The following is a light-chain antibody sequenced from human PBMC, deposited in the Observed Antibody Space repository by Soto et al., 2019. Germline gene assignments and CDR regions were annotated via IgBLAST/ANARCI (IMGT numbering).Light chain of an antibody. CDR2: DAS. Sequence: EIQMTQSPSTLSASVGDRVSITCRASQRISSWLAWYQQKPGKAPNLLIYDASSLESGVPSRFSGSGSGTEFTLTISSLQPDDFATYYCQQYDTYPRTFGPGTKVEVK. CDR3: QQYDTYPRT. J-gene: IGKJ1*01. CDR1: QRISSW. V-gene: IGKV1-5*01.